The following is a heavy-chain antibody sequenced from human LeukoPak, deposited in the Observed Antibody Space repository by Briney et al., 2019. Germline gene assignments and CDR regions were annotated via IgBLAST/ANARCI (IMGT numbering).Heavy chain of an antibody. CDR1: GFTFSSYG. J-gene: IGHJ4*02. D-gene: IGHD6-19*01. V-gene: IGHV3-21*01. CDR3: ARDLLVRAVAGLDS. Sequence: GGSLRLSCAASGFTFSSYGMHWVRQAPGKGLEWVSSISSSSSYIYYADSMKGRFTISRDNAKNSLYLQMNSLRAEDTAVYYCARDLLVRAVAGLDSWGQGTLVTVSS. CDR2: ISSSSSYI.